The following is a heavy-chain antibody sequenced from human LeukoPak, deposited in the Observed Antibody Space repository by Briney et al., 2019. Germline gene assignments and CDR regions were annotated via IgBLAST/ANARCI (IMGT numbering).Heavy chain of an antibody. D-gene: IGHD3-3*01. CDR1: GGSISSGSYY. CDR2: IYYSGST. J-gene: IGHJ6*03. V-gene: IGHV4-30-2*03. Sequence: PSQTLSLTCTVSGGSISSGSYYWSWIRQPAGTGLEWIGSIYYSGSTYYNPSLKSRVTISVDTSKNQFSLKLSSVTAADTAVYYCARPTIFGVVEYYVDVWGKGTTVTVSS. CDR3: ARPTIFGVVEYYVDV.